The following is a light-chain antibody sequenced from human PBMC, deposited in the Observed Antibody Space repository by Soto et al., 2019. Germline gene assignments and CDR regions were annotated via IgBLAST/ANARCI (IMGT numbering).Light chain of an antibody. Sequence: DIQMTQSPSTLSASVGDRVTITCRASQSISNWLAWYQQKPGNAPNLLIYDASTLIRGVPSRFSGSGSGTEFTLTISSLQPDDFASYYCQQYNSYWTFGQGTKVEIK. J-gene: IGKJ1*01. CDR3: QQYNSYWT. CDR1: QSISNW. V-gene: IGKV1-5*01. CDR2: DAS.